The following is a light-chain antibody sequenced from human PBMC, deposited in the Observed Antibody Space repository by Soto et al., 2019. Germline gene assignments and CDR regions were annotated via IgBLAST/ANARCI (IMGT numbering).Light chain of an antibody. CDR2: KVS. CDR3: MQGKHSPIT. CDR1: QSLVHSDGIAY. V-gene: IGKV2-30*02. J-gene: IGKJ5*01. Sequence: DVVMTQSPLSLPVTLGQPASISCRSNQSLVHSDGIAYFSWFQQSPGRSPRRLIYKVSNRDSGVQARFSGSGSGTDFALKISRVEAEDVVVYCGMQGKHSPITFGQGTRLEIK.